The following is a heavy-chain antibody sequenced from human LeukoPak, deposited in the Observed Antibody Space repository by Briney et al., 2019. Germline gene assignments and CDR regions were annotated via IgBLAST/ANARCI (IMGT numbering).Heavy chain of an antibody. CDR1: GFTFDDYA. J-gene: IGHJ6*03. D-gene: IGHD6-13*01. V-gene: IGHV3-9*01. Sequence: GGSLRLSCAASGFTFDDYAMHWVWQAPGKGLEWVSGISWNSGSIGYADSVKGRFTISRDNAKNSLYLQMNSLRAEDTALYYCAKLAAEYYYYYYMDVWGKGTTVTVSS. CDR2: ISWNSGSI. CDR3: AKLAAEYYYYYYMDV.